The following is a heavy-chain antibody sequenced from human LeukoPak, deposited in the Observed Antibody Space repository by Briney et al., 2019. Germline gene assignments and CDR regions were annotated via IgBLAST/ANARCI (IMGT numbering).Heavy chain of an antibody. CDR2: IDRDGSRI. D-gene: IGHD4-23*01. Sequence: GGSLRLSCAVSGFTFSSYWMHWVGQAPGKGLVWVSRIDRDGSRINYADSVKGRFTISRDNGKNPLFLQMNSLRAEDAAVYYCVRGNDYGGPHYWGQGTLVTVSS. V-gene: IGHV3-74*01. CDR3: VRGNDYGGPHY. J-gene: IGHJ4*02. CDR1: GFTFSSYW.